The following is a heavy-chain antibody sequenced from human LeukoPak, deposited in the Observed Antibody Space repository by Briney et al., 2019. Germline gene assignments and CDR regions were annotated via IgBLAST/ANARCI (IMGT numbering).Heavy chain of an antibody. V-gene: IGHV4-59*10. D-gene: IGHD2-15*01. CDR1: GGSFSGYY. CDR3: ARAEGYCSGGSCFDY. J-gene: IGHJ4*02. CDR2: IYTSGST. Sequence: PSETLSLTCAVYGGSFSGYYWSWIRQPAGKGLEWIGRIYTSGSTNYNPSLKSRVTMSVDTSKNQFSLKLSSVTAADTAVYYCARAEGYCSGGSCFDYWGQGTLVTVSS.